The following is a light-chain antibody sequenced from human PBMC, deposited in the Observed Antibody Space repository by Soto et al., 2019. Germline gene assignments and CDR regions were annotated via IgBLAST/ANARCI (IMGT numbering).Light chain of an antibody. CDR3: QQSSRTPWT. Sequence: DIQMTQSPSSLSASVGDRVTITCRASQTISSYLNWYQQKPGKAPKLLIYAASTLESGVTSRLSGNRSGTDFTLTISSLQPEDFAAYYCQQSSRTPWTFGQGTKVEIK. CDR1: QTISSY. CDR2: AAS. J-gene: IGKJ1*01. V-gene: IGKV1-39*01.